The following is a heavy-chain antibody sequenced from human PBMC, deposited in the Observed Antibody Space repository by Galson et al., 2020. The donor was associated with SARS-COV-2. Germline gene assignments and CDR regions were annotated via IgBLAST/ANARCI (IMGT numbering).Heavy chain of an antibody. CDR3: AREYYYDSRDYSKSFDY. D-gene: IGHD3-22*01. J-gene: IGHJ4*02. V-gene: IGHV1-2*02. CDR1: GYTFTGYF. Sequence: ASVKVSCKASGYTFTGYFIHWVRQAPGQGLEWMGWINPNSGGTRYAQKFQGRVTMTRDPSISTAYMELSRLTSDDTAVYHCAREYYYDSRDYSKSFDYGGQGTLVTVSS. CDR2: INPNSGGT.